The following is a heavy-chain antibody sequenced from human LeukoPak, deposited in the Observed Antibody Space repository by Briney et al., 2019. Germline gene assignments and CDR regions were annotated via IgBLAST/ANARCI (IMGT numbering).Heavy chain of an antibody. CDR2: ISAYNGNT. CDR3: AREIYDFWSGPRLYGMDV. Sequence: EASVKVSCKASGYTFTSYGISWVRQAPGQGLEWMGWISAYNGNTNYAQKLQGRVTITTDTSTSTAYMELRSLRSDDTAVYYCAREIYDFWSGPRLYGMDVWGQGTTVTVSS. CDR1: GYTFTSYG. V-gene: IGHV1-18*01. J-gene: IGHJ6*02. D-gene: IGHD3-3*01.